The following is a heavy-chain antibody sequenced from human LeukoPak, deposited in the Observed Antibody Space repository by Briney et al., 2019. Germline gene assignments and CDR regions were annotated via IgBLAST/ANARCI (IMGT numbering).Heavy chain of an antibody. CDR1: GFTFSNAW. V-gene: IGHV3-15*01. Sequence: PGGSLRLSCAASGFTFSNAWMSWVRQAPGKGLEWVGHIKSKSDGGTTDYAAPVKGRFTISRDDSKNTLYLQMNSLKTEDTAMYYCTTINIVLIVYYMDVWGKGTTVTVSS. CDR2: IKSKSDGGTT. CDR3: TTINIVLIVYYMDV. J-gene: IGHJ6*03. D-gene: IGHD2/OR15-2a*01.